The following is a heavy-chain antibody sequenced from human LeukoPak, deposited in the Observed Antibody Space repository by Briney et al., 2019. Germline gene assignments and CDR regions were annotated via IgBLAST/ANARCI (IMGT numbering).Heavy chain of an antibody. J-gene: IGHJ4*02. CDR2: IYYSGST. V-gene: IGHV4-39*01. CDR1: GGSMSSSSYY. CDR3: ARHGTVTHRFDY. Sequence: SETLSLTCGVSGGSMSSSSYYWGWNRQPPGKGLEWIGSIYYSGSTYYNPSLKSRVTISVDSSKNQCSLELSSVTAADTAVYYCARHGTVTHRFDYWGQGTLVTVSS. D-gene: IGHD4-17*01.